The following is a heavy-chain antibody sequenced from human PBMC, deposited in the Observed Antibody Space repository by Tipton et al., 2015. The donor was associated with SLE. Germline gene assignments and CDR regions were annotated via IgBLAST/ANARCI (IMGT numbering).Heavy chain of an antibody. Sequence: RSLRLSCAASGFTFSTYAMHWVRQAPGKGLEWVAVISYDGSNKYYADSVKGRFTISRDNSKNTLYLQMNSLRAEDTAVYYCAREGGWGQGTLVTVSS. D-gene: IGHD3-16*01. CDR3: AREGG. V-gene: IGHV3-30*04. CDR2: ISYDGSNK. CDR1: GFTFSTYA. J-gene: IGHJ4*02.